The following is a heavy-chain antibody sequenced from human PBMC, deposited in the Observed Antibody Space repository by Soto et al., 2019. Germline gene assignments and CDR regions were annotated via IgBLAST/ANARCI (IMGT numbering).Heavy chain of an antibody. D-gene: IGHD3-16*02. V-gene: IGHV3-7*03. CDR1: GFRFRDYW. CDR2: IKQDESDK. J-gene: IGHJ5*02. Sequence: GSLRLSCAVSGFRFRDYWMSWVRQAPGKGLEWVANIKQDESDKYYVDPVKGRFTISRDNAKNALYLQMNSLRVEDTAVYYCAAYCYTMTCTHFHGYSWGQGTQVTVSS. CDR3: AAYCYTMTCTHFHGYS.